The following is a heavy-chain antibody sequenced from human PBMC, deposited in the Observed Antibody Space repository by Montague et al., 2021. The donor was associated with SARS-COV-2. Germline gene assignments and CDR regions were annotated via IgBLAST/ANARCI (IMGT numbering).Heavy chain of an antibody. CDR1: GGSFTGYY. CDR3: ARDTRITMLVVVNRYGMDV. D-gene: IGHD3-22*01. CDR2: IYYSGST. V-gene: IGHV4-39*07. Sequence: SETLSLTCAVSGGSFTGYYWTWIRQPPGKGLEWIGSIYYSGSTYYNPSLKSRVTISVDTSKNQFSLKLSSVTAADTAVYYCARDTRITMLVVVNRYGMDVWGQGTTVTVSS. J-gene: IGHJ6*02.